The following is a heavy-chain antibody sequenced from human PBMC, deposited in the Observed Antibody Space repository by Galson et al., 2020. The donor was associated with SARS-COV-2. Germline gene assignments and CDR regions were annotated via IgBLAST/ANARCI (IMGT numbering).Heavy chain of an antibody. CDR2: ISYDGSNK. Sequence: TGGSLRLSCAASGFTFSSYAMHWVRQAPGKGLEWVAVISYDGSNKYYADSVKGRFTISRDNSKNTLYLQMNSLRAEDTAVYYCAKLAEGRRTSEDYWGQGTLVTVSS. V-gene: IGHV3-30-3*02. CDR1: GFTFSSYA. J-gene: IGHJ4*02. CDR3: AKLAEGRRTSEDY.